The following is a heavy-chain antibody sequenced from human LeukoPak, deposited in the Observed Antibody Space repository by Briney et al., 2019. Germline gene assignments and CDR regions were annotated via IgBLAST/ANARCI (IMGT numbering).Heavy chain of an antibody. CDR2: INHSGST. D-gene: IGHD6-19*01. CDR1: GGSFSGYY. J-gene: IGHJ4*02. V-gene: IGHV4-34*01. CDR3: ARDGPLAVAYFDY. Sequence: PSETLSLTCAVYGGSFSGYYWSWIRQPSGKGLEWIGEINHSGSTNYNPSLKSRVTISVDTSKNQFSLKLSSVTAADTAVYYCARDGPLAVAYFDYWGQGTLVTVSS.